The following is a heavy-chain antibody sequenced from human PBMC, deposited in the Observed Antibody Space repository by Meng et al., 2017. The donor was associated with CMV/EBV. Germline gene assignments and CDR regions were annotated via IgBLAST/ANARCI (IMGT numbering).Heavy chain of an antibody. V-gene: IGHV1-2*02. CDR1: GYTFAGYY. CDR3: ARDWTIPYYGMDV. D-gene: IGHD3-3*01. CDR2: INPNSGGT. Sequence: ASVKVSCKASGYTFAGYYMHWVRQAPGQGLEWMGWINPNSGGTNYAQKFQGRVTMTRDTSISTAYMELSRLRSDDTAVYYCARDWTIPYYGMDVWGQGTTVTVSS. J-gene: IGHJ6*02.